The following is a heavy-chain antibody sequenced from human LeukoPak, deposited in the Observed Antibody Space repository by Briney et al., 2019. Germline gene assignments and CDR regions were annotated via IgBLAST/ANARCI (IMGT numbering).Heavy chain of an antibody. CDR3: ARALFMVRGVNKGNNWFDP. Sequence: ASETLSLTCTVFGDSVSSSNYYWAWFRQPPGKGLDWIGSLYYDGRTYYSPSLESRVTVSVDTSKNQFALKLTSVTAADTAVYYCARALFMVRGVNKGNNWFDPWGQGTLVTVSS. V-gene: IGHV4-39*01. CDR2: LYYDGRT. CDR1: GDSVSSSNYY. J-gene: IGHJ5*02. D-gene: IGHD3-10*01.